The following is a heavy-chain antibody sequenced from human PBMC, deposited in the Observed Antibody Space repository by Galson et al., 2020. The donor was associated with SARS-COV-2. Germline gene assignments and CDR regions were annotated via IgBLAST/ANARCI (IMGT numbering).Heavy chain of an antibody. V-gene: IGHV4-34*01. CDR1: GESFSPNY. CDR2: ITHSGST. Sequence: SETLSLTCAVYGESFSPNYWNWVRLPPGRGLEWIGEITHSGSTSYSPSLKSRVTISVDTSKNQFSLNLRSVTAADTAVYYCARARPSRSGFYYHMDVWGKGTTVTVSS. CDR3: ARARPSRSGFYYHMDV. J-gene: IGHJ6*03. D-gene: IGHD3-3*01.